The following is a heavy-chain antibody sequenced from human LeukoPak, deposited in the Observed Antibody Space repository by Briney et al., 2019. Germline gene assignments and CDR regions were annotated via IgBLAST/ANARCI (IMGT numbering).Heavy chain of an antibody. J-gene: IGHJ4*02. CDR2: IHTSGST. Sequence: SETLSLTCTVSGGFSSFYYWTWIRQPPGKGLEWIGNIHTSGSTDYSPSLKSRVTMSIDTSKNQFSLRLSSVTAADAAVYYCARPGQSSWWVYFNYWGQGTLVTVSS. CDR3: ARPGQSSWWVYFNY. CDR1: GGFSSFYY. V-gene: IGHV4-4*09. D-gene: IGHD2-15*01.